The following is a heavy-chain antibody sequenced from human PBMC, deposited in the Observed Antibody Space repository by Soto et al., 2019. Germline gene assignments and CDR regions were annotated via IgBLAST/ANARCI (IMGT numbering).Heavy chain of an antibody. V-gene: IGHV3-21*01. J-gene: IGHJ3*01. D-gene: IGHD6-25*01. CDR2: ISSSGDYL. Sequence: GVSLSPSSAASGLTLRRNNMHWVREALGKGLEWVASISSSGDYLYYADSVKGRFIISRDNFQNSIFLQMNKLRADDTAVYDGVRGVDDEDGAAAPWGYFD. CDR3: VRGVDDEDGAAAPWGYFD. CDR1: GLTLRRNN.